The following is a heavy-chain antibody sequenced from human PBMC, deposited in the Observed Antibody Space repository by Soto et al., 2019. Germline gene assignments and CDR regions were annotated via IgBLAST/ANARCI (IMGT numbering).Heavy chain of an antibody. V-gene: IGHV4-31*03. J-gene: IGHJ6*02. CDR2: IYYSGST. CDR1: GGSISSGGYY. CDR3: ARERNYYGMDV. Sequence: QVQLQESGPGLVKPSQTLSLTCTVSGGSISSGGYYWSWIRQHPGKGLEWIGYIYYSGSTYYNPSLKSRVTGSVDTSKIQVSLKRSSVAAADTAVYYCARERNYYGMDVWGQGTTVTVAS.